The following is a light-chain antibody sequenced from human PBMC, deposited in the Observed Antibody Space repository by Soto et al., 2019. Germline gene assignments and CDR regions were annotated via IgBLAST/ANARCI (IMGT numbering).Light chain of an antibody. CDR1: QGISSY. CDR2: TAS. V-gene: IGKV1-9*01. CDR3: QQLNNYPRT. Sequence: DIQLTQSPSFLSASVGDRVTITCRASQGISSYLAWYQQKPGKAPKLLISTASTLQSGVPSRFSGSGSGTEFTLTISSLQPEDFATSYCQQLNNYPRTLGQGTKVDIK. J-gene: IGKJ1*01.